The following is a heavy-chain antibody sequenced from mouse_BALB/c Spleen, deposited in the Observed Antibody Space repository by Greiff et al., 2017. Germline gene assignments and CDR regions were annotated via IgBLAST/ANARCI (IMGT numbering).Heavy chain of an antibody. CDR3: ARHYDYAWFAY. V-gene: IGHV1-54*03. Sequence: VQLHQSGAELVRPGTSVKVSCKASGYAFTNYLIEWVKQRPGQGLEWIGVINPGSGGTNYNEKFKGKATLTADKSSSTAYMQLSSLTSDDSAVYFCARHYDYAWFAYWGQGTLVTVSA. CDR1: GYAFTNYL. D-gene: IGHD2-4*01. J-gene: IGHJ3*01. CDR2: INPGSGGT.